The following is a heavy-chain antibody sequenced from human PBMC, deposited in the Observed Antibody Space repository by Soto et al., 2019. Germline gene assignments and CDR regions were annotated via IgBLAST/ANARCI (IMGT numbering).Heavy chain of an antibody. Sequence: PSETLSLTCTVSGGSISSYYWSWIRQPPGKGLEWIGYIYYSGSTNYNPSLKSRVTISVDTSKNQFSLKLSSVTAADTAVYYCARVIREYSGYLHAYYFDYWGQGTLVTVSS. CDR2: IYYSGST. J-gene: IGHJ4*02. CDR1: GGSISSYY. V-gene: IGHV4-59*01. D-gene: IGHD5-12*01. CDR3: ARVIREYSGYLHAYYFDY.